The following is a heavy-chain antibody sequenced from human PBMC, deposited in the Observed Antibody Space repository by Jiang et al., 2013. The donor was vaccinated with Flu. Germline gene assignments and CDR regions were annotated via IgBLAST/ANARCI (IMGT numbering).Heavy chain of an antibody. CDR1: GFTFSSYG. V-gene: IGHV3-30*18. J-gene: IGHJ4*02. D-gene: IGHD5-24*01. CDR3: AKNAEMATIHADFDY. CDR2: ISYDGSNK. Sequence: GFTFSSYGMHWVRQAPGKGLEWVAVISYDGSNKYYADSVKGRFTISRDNSKNTLYLQMNSLGAEDTAVYYCAKNAEMATIHADFDYWGQGTLVTVSS.